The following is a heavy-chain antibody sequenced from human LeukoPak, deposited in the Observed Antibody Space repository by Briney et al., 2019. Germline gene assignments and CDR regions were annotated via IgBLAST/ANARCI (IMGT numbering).Heavy chain of an antibody. J-gene: IGHJ3*02. Sequence: SETLSLTCTVSGGSISSGDYYWSWIRQPPGKGLEWIGYIYYSGSTYYNPSLKSRVTISVDTSKNQFPLKLSSVTAADTAVYYCARATITMIVVEGDAFDIWGQGTMVTVSS. CDR3: ARATITMIVVEGDAFDI. D-gene: IGHD3-22*01. V-gene: IGHV4-30-4*01. CDR1: GGSISSGDYY. CDR2: IYYSGST.